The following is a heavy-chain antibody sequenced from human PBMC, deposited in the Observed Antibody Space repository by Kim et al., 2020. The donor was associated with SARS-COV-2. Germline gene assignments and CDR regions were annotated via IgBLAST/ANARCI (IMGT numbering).Heavy chain of an antibody. CDR1: GFTFSSYA. CDR2: ISSNGGST. CDR3: VKRYCSGGSCYSGGVYWYFDL. Sequence: GGSLRLSCSASGFTFSSYAMHWVRQAPGKGLEYVSAISSNGGSTYYADSVKGRFTISRDNSKNTLYLQMSSLRAEDTAVYYCVKRYCSGGSCYSGGVYWYFDLWGRGTLVTVSS. J-gene: IGHJ2*01. D-gene: IGHD2-15*01. V-gene: IGHV3-64D*09.